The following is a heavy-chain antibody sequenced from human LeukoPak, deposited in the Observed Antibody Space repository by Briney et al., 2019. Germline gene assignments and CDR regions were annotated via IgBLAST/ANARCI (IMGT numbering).Heavy chain of an antibody. CDR2: ISGSGGST. J-gene: IGHJ4*02. CDR1: GFHFCRYG. Sequence: GALRISCAASGFHFCRYGMNWVRQAPGKGLEWVSAISGSGGSTYYADSVKGRFTISRDNSKNTLYLQMNSLRAEDTAVYYCATHMGGPFYFDYWGQGTLVTVSS. V-gene: IGHV3-23*01. D-gene: IGHD3-16*01. CDR3: ATHMGGPFYFDY.